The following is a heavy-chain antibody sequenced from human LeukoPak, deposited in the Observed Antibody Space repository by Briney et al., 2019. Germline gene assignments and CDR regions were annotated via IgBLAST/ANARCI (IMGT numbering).Heavy chain of an antibody. CDR2: INAGNGNT. D-gene: IGHD6-19*01. CDR1: GYTFTSYA. J-gene: IGHJ4*02. Sequence: GASVKVSCKASGYTFTSYAMHWVRQAPGQRLEWMGWINAGNGNTKYSQKFQGRVTITRDTSASTAYMELSSLRSEDTAVYYCARARDRFNSGWYGYWGQGTLVTVSS. V-gene: IGHV1-3*01. CDR3: ARARDRFNSGWYGY.